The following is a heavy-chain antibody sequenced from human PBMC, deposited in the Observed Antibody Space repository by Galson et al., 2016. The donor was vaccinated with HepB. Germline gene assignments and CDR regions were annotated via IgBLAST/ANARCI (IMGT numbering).Heavy chain of an antibody. CDR2: IYTGGNT. J-gene: IGHJ4*02. Sequence: SLRLSCAVSGFTVSSNYMSWVRQAPGKGLEWVSLIYTGGNTCYADSVKGRFTISRDNSKSALYLQLDSLRAEDTAVYYYARGGSGYYWGFEYWGQGTLVTVSS. D-gene: IGHD3-22*01. V-gene: IGHV3-53*01. CDR1: GFTVSSNY. CDR3: ARGGSGYYWGFEY.